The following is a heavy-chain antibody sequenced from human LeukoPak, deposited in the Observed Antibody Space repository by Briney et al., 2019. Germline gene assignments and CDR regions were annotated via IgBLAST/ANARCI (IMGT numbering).Heavy chain of an antibody. V-gene: IGHV4-34*01. CDR1: GESFSGYY. D-gene: IGHD6-19*01. J-gene: IGHJ4*02. CDR3: ARAISATRYSGGWYYFDY. Sequence: PSETLSLTCAVYGESFSGYYWSWIRQSPEKGLEWVGQINPSGSTTYNPSLKSRVTISLHASKNQFSLNLSSLTAADTSVYYCARAISATRYSGGWYYFDYWAQGTLVTVSS. CDR2: INPSGST.